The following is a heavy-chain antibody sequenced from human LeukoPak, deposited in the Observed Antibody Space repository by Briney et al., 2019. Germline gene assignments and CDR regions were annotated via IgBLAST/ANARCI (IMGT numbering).Heavy chain of an antibody. CDR1: GFTFSTYA. V-gene: IGHV3-30*18. Sequence: GGSLTLSCSASGFTFSTYAKHWVRQAPGKGLEWVAVISYDGSNKYYADSVKGRFTISRDNSKNTLYLQMNSLRAEDTAVYYCAKNPVAGYYFDYWGQGTLVTVSS. D-gene: IGHD6-19*01. CDR2: ISYDGSNK. CDR3: AKNPVAGYYFDY. J-gene: IGHJ4*02.